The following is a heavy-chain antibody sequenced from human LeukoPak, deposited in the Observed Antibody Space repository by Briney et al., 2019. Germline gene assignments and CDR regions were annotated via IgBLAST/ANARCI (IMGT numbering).Heavy chain of an antibody. CDR3: ARGPYDSSGYSQHP. CDR2: INHSGST. V-gene: IGHV4-34*01. D-gene: IGHD3-22*01. J-gene: IGHJ5*02. CDR1: GGSFSGYY. Sequence: SETLSLTCAVYGGSFSGYYWSWIRQPPGKGLEWIGEINHSGSTNYNPSLKSRVTISVDTSKNQFSLKLSSVTAADTAVYYSARGPYDSSGYSQHPWGQGTLVTVSS.